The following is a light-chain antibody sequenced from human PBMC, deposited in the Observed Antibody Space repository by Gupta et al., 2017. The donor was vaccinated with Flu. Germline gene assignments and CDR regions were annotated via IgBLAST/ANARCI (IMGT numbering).Light chain of an antibody. J-gene: IGKJ4*01. CDR2: DAS. CDR1: QDISNW. CDR3: QQTNSFPLT. V-gene: IGKV1-12*01. Sequence: PSSVSATVGDRVTITCRASQDISNWLVWYQQKPGKAPDLLIYDASILQSGVPSRFSGSGSGTDFTLTISSLQPEDFATYYCQQTNSFPLTFGGGTKVEI.